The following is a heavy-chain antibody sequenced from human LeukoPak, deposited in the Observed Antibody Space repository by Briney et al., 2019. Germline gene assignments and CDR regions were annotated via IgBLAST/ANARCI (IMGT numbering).Heavy chain of an antibody. CDR2: ISGSGGST. J-gene: IGHJ6*02. D-gene: IGHD6-13*01. CDR3: AKGSSSWAYYYYGMDV. V-gene: IGHV3-23*01. CDR1: GFTFSSYA. Sequence: PGGSLRLSCAPSGFTFSSYAMSWVRQAPGKGLEWVSAISGSGGSTYYADSVKGRFTISRDNSKNTLYLQMNSLRAEDTAVYYCAKGSSSWAYYYYGMDVWGQGTTVTVSS.